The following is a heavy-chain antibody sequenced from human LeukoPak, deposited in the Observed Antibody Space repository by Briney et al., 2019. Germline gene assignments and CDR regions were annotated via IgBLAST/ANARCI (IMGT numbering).Heavy chain of an antibody. CDR1: GFTFSSYW. CDR3: ARDLYYYDSSGYYEPVRFDY. CDR2: IKQDGSEK. D-gene: IGHD3-22*01. J-gene: IGHJ4*02. V-gene: IGHV3-7*03. Sequence: PGGSLRLSCAASGFTFSSYWMSWVRQAPGKGLEWVANIKQDGSEKYYVDSVKGRFTISRDNAKNSLYLQMNSLRAEDTAVYYCARDLYYYDSSGYYEPVRFDYWGQGTLVTVSS.